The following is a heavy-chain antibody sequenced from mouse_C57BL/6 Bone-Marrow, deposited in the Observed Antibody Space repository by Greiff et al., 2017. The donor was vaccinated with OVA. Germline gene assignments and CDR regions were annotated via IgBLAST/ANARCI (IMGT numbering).Heavy chain of an antibody. Sequence: VQLQQPGTELVKPGASVKLSCKASGYTFTSYWMHWVKQRPGQVLEWIGNINPSTGGTNYNEKFKSKATLTEEKASSTTYIQLSSLTSEDSAVYYCARRETCGYYAMDYWGQGTSVTVSS. CDR2: INPSTGGT. CDR1: GYTFTSYW. CDR3: ARRETCGYYAMDY. J-gene: IGHJ4*01. V-gene: IGHV1-53*01.